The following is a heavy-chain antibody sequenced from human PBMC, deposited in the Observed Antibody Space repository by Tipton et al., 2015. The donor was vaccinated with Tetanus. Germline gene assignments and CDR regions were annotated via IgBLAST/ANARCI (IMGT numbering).Heavy chain of an antibody. CDR1: GFTFTNYG. Sequence: QLVQSGGGAARPGKSLRLSCAASGFTFTNYGMHWVRQAPGKGLEWVSVLYADVDVAYYADSVRGRFITSRDKSENTLYLQMNSLRAEDTATYYCAKDSRHTGYDADLWGQGTLVAVSS. V-gene: IGHV3-NL1*01. CDR2: LYADVDVA. D-gene: IGHD5-12*01. J-gene: IGHJ5*02. CDR3: AKDSRHTGYDADL.